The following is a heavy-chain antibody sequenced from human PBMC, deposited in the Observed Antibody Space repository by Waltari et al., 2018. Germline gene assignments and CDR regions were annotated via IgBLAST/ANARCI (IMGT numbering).Heavy chain of an antibody. CDR2: VAPEEGEA. V-gene: IGHV1-69-2*01. J-gene: IGHJ3*01. CDR1: AFTITNYY. CDR3: ATGLEDSDSASRPFDV. D-gene: IGHD1-26*01. Sequence: VLLLQSGAAVKKPGTTVKISCKVSAFTITNYYIHWVQQAPGKGLHRMGLVAPEEGEAIDSENFQGRVTMTADTSTDTVYMQLSSLTSDDTAIYYCATGLEDSDSASRPFDVWGQGTMVTVS.